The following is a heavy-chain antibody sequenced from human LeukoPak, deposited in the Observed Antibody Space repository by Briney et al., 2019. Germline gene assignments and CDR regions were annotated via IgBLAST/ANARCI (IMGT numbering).Heavy chain of an antibody. CDR1: GFTVSSDY. V-gene: IGHV3-53*05. J-gene: IGHJ5*02. Sequence: GGSLRLSCATSGFTVSSDYMSCVRQAPGKGLEWVSVIYSGGSTYYADSMKGRFTISRDKSKNTVYLQMNSLRFEDTAMYYCGRSWFDHWGQGTLVTVSS. CDR3: GRSWFDH. CDR2: IYSGGST.